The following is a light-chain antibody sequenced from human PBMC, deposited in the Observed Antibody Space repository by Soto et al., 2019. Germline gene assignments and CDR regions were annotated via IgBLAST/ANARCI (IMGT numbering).Light chain of an antibody. CDR2: EVN. Sequence: QSALTQPPSASGSPGQSVTISCTGTSSDVGGYNYVSWYQQHPGRAPRLMIYEVNKRPSGVPDRFSGSKSGDTASLTVSGLQAEDEADYYCCSYAGSSELVFGTGTKLTVL. J-gene: IGLJ1*01. CDR3: CSYAGSSELV. V-gene: IGLV2-8*01. CDR1: SSDVGGYNY.